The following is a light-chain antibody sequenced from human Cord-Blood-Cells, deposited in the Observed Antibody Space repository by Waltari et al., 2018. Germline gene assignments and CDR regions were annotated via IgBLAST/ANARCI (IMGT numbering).Light chain of an antibody. CDR1: SSDVGGYKY. CDR3: SSYAGSNVA. Sequence: QSALTQPPSASGSPGQSVTISCTGTSSDVGGYKYVSWYQQHPGKAPKLIIYELSKRPSGVPDRFSGSNSGNTASLTVSGLQAEDESDYYCSSYAGSNVAFGTGTKVTVL. CDR2: ELS. J-gene: IGLJ1*01. V-gene: IGLV2-8*01.